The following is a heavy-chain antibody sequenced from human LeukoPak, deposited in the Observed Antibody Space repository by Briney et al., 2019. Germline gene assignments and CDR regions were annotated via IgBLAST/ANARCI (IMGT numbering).Heavy chain of an antibody. J-gene: IGHJ4*02. CDR2: IYYSGST. CDR3: ARADFYSILPFDY. CDR1: GGSISSYY. Sequence: SETLSLTCTVSGGSISSYYRSWIRQPPGKGLEWIGYIYYSGSTNYNPSLKSRVTISVDTSKNQFSLKLSSVTAADTAVYYCARADFYSILPFDYWGQGTLVTVSS. V-gene: IGHV4-59*01. D-gene: IGHD2-21*01.